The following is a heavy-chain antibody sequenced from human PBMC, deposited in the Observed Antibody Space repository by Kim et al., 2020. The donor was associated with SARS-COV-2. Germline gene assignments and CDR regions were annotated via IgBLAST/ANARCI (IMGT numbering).Heavy chain of an antibody. Sequence: GGSLRLSCAASGFTFSSYEMNWVRQAPGKGLEWVSYISSSGSTIYYADSVKGRFTISRDNAKNSLYLQMNSLRAEDTAVYYCARDSPPYCSGGSCYSFWGQGTLVTVSS. V-gene: IGHV3-48*03. D-gene: IGHD2-15*01. CDR3: ARDSPPYCSGGSCYSF. J-gene: IGHJ4*02. CDR1: GFTFSSYE. CDR2: ISSSGSTI.